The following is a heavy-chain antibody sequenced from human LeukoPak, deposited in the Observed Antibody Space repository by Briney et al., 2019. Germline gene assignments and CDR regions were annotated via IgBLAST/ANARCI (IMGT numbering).Heavy chain of an antibody. CDR2: IRYDGSNK. CDR1: GFTFSSYG. V-gene: IGHV3-30*02. D-gene: IGHD3-3*01. CDR3: AKDRQDDFWSGYFGGFDP. Sequence: GGSLRLSCAASGFTFSSYGMHLVRQAPGKGLEWVAFIRYDGSNKYYADSVKGRFTISRDNSKNTLYLQMNSLRAEDTAVYYCAKDRQDDFWSGYFGGFDPWGQGTLVTVSS. J-gene: IGHJ5*02.